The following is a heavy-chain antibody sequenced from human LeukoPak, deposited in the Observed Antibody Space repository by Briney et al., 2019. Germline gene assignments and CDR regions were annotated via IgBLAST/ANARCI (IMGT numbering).Heavy chain of an antibody. D-gene: IGHD6-6*01. Sequence: SETLSLTCAVYGGSFSGYYWSWIRQPPGKGLEWIGEINHSGSTNYNPSLKSRVTISVDTSKNQFSLKLSSVTAADTAVYYSARGHFVAARPKLPYDYWGQGTLVTVSS. CDR1: GGSFSGYY. V-gene: IGHV4-34*01. J-gene: IGHJ4*02. CDR3: ARGHFVAARPKLPYDY. CDR2: INHSGST.